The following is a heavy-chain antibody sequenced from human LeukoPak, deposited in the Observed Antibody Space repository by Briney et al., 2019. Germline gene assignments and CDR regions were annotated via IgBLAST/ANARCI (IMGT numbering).Heavy chain of an antibody. J-gene: IGHJ4*02. Sequence: TGGSWRLSCEALGFIFTNFFMSWVRQAQGKGLEWVAGIKQDGSEKYYVDSVRGRFTISRDNTKNLLYLQMSSLRAEDTAVYYCATDRGWRTSGYYLYYFEYWGQGTLVTFSS. V-gene: IGHV3-7*01. CDR1: GFIFTNFF. D-gene: IGHD3-3*01. CDR2: IKQDGSEK. CDR3: ATDRGWRTSGYYLYYFEY.